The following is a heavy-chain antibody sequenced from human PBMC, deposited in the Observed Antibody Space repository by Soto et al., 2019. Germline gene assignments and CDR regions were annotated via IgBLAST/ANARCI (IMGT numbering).Heavy chain of an antibody. Sequence: QVQLVESGGGLVTPGGSLRLSCVASGITFGDYYMTWVRQAPGKGLEWLSYISSSGGTKYYADSVKGRFTICRDNGKNSLYLQMNSLRVDDTAVYYCARDHHEQMSFDWWGQGTLVTVSS. V-gene: IGHV3-11*01. CDR1: GITFGDYY. CDR2: ISSSGGTK. J-gene: IGHJ4*02. CDR3: ARDHHEQMSFDW.